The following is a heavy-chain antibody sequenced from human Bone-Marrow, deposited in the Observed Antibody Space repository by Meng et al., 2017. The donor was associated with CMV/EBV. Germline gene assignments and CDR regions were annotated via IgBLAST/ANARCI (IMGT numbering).Heavy chain of an antibody. CDR3: TRHEYCSSTSYRRQPNYYYGMDV. V-gene: IGHV3-73*01. CDR1: GFTFSGSA. D-gene: IGHD2-2*01. Sequence: GESLKISCAASGFTFSGSAMHWVRQASGKGLEWVGRIRSKANSYAPAYAASVKGRFTISRDDSKNTAYLKMNSLKTEDTAVYYCTRHEYCSSTSYRRQPNYYYGMDVWGQGTTVTVSS. J-gene: IGHJ6*02. CDR2: IRSKANSYAP.